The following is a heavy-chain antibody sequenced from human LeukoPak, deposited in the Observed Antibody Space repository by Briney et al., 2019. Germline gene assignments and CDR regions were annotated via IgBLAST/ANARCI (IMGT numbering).Heavy chain of an antibody. CDR3: TKGRQGQLNKGDYFEY. D-gene: IGHD2-2*01. CDR2: ISWNSANI. V-gene: IGHV3-9*01. CDR1: GFIFDDYA. J-gene: IGHJ4*02. Sequence: PGGSLRLSCAASGFIFDDYAMHWVRQAPGKGLEWVSGISWNSANIDYADSVKGRFTISRDNAKKSLNLQMSSLRTEDTALYYCTKGRQGQLNKGDYFEYWGQGILVTVSS.